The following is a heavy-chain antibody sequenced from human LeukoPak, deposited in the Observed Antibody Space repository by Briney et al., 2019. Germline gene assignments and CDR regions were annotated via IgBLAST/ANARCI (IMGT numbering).Heavy chain of an antibody. Sequence: GGSLRLSCAASGFTFASYAMSWVRQAPGKGLEWVSAISGSGGSTYYADSVKGRFTISRDNSKNTLYLQMNSLRAEDTAVYYCAKETKSVPSGWISGATYYFDYWGQGALVTVSS. J-gene: IGHJ4*02. CDR1: GFTFASYA. D-gene: IGHD6-19*01. CDR3: AKETKSVPSGWISGATYYFDY. CDR2: ISGSGGST. V-gene: IGHV3-23*01.